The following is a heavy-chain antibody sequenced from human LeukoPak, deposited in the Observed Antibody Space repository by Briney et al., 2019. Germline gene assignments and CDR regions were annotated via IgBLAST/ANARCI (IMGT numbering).Heavy chain of an antibody. V-gene: IGHV3-23*01. CDR2: ISGSGGTT. J-gene: IGHJ4*02. CDR1: GFTFSSYA. D-gene: IGHD6-19*01. Sequence: PGGSLRLSCTASGFTFSSYAMNWVRQAPGEGLEWISAISGSGGTTYYADSVKGRFTISRDNSKNTLYLQMNSLRAEDTALYYCSKTVSGWNYFDYWGQGTLVTVSS. CDR3: SKTVSGWNYFDY.